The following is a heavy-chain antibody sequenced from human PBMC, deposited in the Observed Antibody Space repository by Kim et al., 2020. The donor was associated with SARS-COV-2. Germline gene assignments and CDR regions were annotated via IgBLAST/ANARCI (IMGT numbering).Heavy chain of an antibody. V-gene: IGHV3-23*01. CDR3: AKLPRGGHSTSRYHFDY. CDR2: ITDSSTYT. D-gene: IGHD6-13*01. Sequence: GGSLRLSCAASGFTFSTYAMAWVRQAPGKGLEWVSTITDSSTYTAYADSVKGRFTISRDNSKNTLYLQLNSLRAEDTALYYCAKLPRGGHSTSRYHFDYWGQGTLVTVSS. CDR1: GFTFSTYA. J-gene: IGHJ4*02.